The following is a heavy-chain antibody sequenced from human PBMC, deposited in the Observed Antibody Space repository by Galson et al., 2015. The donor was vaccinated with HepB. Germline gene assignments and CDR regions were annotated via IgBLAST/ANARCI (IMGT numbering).Heavy chain of an antibody. J-gene: IGHJ6*02. D-gene: IGHD3-22*01. V-gene: IGHV3-23*01. CDR3: AKDLDSSGYYGMDV. Sequence: SLRLSCAASGFTFSSYAMSWVRQAPGKGLEWVSAISGSGGSTYYADSVKGRFTISRDNSKNTLYLQMNSLRAEDTAVYYCAKDLDSSGYYGMDVWGQGTTVTVSS. CDR2: ISGSGGST. CDR1: GFTFSSYA.